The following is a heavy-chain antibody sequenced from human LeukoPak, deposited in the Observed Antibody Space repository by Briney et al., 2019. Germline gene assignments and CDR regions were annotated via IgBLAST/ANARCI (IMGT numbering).Heavy chain of an antibody. J-gene: IGHJ6*03. CDR1: GGTFISYA. D-gene: IGHD1-26*01. Sequence: GASVKVSCKASGGTFISYAISWVRQAPGQGLEWMGGIIPIFGTANYAQKFQGRVTITADESTSTAYMELSSLRSEDTAVYYCARARVGATSYYYMDVWGKETTVTISS. CDR3: ARARVGATSYYYMDV. V-gene: IGHV1-69*13. CDR2: IIPIFGTA.